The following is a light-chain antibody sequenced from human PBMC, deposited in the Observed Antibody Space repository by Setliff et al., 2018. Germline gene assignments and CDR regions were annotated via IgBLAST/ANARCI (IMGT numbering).Light chain of an antibody. CDR2: YDS. V-gene: IGLV3-21*04. CDR3: QVWDSGSEHYV. CDR1: NIGGKS. J-gene: IGLJ1*01. Sequence: ELTQPPSVPVAPGKTARITCGGNNIGGKSVNWYQQKPGQAHVLVIYYDSDRPSGIPERFFGSNSGNTATLTISRVEAGDEADYYCQVWDSGSEHYVFGTGTKVTVL.